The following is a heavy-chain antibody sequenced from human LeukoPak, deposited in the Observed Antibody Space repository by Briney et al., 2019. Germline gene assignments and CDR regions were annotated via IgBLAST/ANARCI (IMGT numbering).Heavy chain of an antibody. D-gene: IGHD3/OR15-3a*01. CDR2: ISVSGNT. J-gene: IGHJ4*02. Sequence: GGSLRLSCAASGFTLSSYAMSWVRQAPGKGLEWVSAISVSGNTYHADSVKGRFTISRDNSKNTVFLQMNSLRAEDTAVYYCARGSEHSYDFTGRGRTKSRLDYWGQGTLVTVSS. CDR1: GFTLSSYA. V-gene: IGHV3-23*01. CDR3: ARGSEHSYDFTGRGRTKSRLDY.